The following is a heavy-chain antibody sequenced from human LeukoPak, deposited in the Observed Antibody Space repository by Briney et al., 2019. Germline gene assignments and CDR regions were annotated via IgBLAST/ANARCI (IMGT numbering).Heavy chain of an antibody. V-gene: IGHV4-39*01. D-gene: IGHD6-25*01. J-gene: IGHJ4*02. CDR2: ISYNGRT. CDR1: GGSISSNNCY. Sequence: PSETLSLTCTVSGGSISSNNCYWGWIRQPPGKGLEWIGTISYNGRTWYNPSPKSRVTMSVDTSKNQFPLKLSSVTAADTAMYYCAGSGRGGLKSGVDYWGQGTLVTVSS. CDR3: AGSGRGGLKSGVDY.